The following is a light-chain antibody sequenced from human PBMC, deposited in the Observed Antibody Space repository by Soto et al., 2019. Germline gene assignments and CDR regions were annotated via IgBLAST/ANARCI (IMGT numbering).Light chain of an antibody. Sequence: EIVLTQSPAPLSLSPGERATLSCRASQSVSSYLAWYQQKPGQAPRLLIYDASNRATGIPARFSGSGSGTDFTLTISSLEPEDFAVYYCQQRSNWPSFTFGPGTKVDIK. J-gene: IGKJ3*01. V-gene: IGKV3-11*01. CDR2: DAS. CDR1: QSVSSY. CDR3: QQRSNWPSFT.